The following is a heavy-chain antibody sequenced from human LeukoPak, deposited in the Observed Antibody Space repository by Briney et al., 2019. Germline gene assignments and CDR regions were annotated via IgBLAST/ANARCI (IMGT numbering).Heavy chain of an antibody. CDR1: GFGFTNAW. D-gene: IGHD3-3*01. CDR2: IKANIDGGAT. Sequence: GGSLRLSCAASGFGFTNAWMVWVRQAPGKGREWVVRIKANIDGGATDLAPPVKGRFTISRDDLTRTLYLQMNSLKTEDTGVYYCTTDFSHFDFSSGYYSYWGQGSLVIVSS. V-gene: IGHV3-15*01. CDR3: TTDFSHFDFSSGYYSY. J-gene: IGHJ4*02.